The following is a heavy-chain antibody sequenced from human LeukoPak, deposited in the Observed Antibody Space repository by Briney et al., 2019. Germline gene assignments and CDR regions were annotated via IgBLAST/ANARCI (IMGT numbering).Heavy chain of an antibody. CDR2: ISGSGGST. CDR3: AREYYYDSSGYGSFGY. V-gene: IGHV3-23*01. D-gene: IGHD3-22*01. CDR1: GFTFSSYS. J-gene: IGHJ4*02. Sequence: GGSLRLSCAASGFTFSSYSMTWVRQAPGKGLEWVSTISGSGGSTYHADSVKGRFTISRDNAKNSLYLQMNSLRAEDTAMYYCAREYYYDSSGYGSFGYWGQGTLVTVSS.